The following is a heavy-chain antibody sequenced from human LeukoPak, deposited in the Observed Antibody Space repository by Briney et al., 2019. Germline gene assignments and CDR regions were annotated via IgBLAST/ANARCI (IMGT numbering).Heavy chain of an antibody. D-gene: IGHD1-20*01. V-gene: IGHV3-49*04. CDR1: GFTFGDYA. CDR3: TRDRITGTTPPQKWFDP. J-gene: IGHJ5*02. Sequence: GGSLRLSCTASGFTFGDYAMSWVRQAPGKGLEWVGCIRSKAYGGTTEYAASVKGRFTISRDDSKSIAYLQMNSLKTEDTAVYYCTRDRITGTTPPQKWFDPWGQGTLVTVSS. CDR2: IRSKAYGGTT.